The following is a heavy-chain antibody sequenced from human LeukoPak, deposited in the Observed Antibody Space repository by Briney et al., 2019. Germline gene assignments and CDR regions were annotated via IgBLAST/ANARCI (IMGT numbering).Heavy chain of an antibody. J-gene: IGHJ3*02. Sequence: KPGGSLRLSCAASGFTFSSYSMNWVRQAPGKGLEWVSSISSSSSYIYYADSVKGRFTISRDNAKNSLYLQMNILRAEDTAVYYCARPVGATTSNDAFDIWGQGTMVTVSS. CDR1: GFTFSSYS. V-gene: IGHV3-21*01. CDR3: ARPVGATTSNDAFDI. CDR2: ISSSSSYI. D-gene: IGHD1-26*01.